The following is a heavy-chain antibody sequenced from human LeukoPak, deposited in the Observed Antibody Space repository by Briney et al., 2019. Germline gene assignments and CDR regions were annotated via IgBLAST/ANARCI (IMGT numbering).Heavy chain of an antibody. CDR3: ARVSVAGTVY. Sequence: GGSLRLSCVASGFTFRSYGMYWVRQAPGKGLEWVSVIYSGGSTYYADSVKGRFTISRDNSKNTLYLQMNSLRAEDTAVYYCARVSVAGTVYWGQGTLVTVSS. CDR2: IYSGGST. D-gene: IGHD6-19*01. CDR1: GFTFRSYG. V-gene: IGHV3-66*01. J-gene: IGHJ4*02.